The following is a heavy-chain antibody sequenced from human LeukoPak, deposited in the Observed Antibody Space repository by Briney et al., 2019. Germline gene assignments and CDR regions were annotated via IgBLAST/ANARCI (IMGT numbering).Heavy chain of an antibody. CDR3: ASTQEEWVTAFDY. CDR2: ISSSGSTI. J-gene: IGHJ4*02. CDR1: GFTFSDYY. Sequence: PGGSLRLSCAASGFTFSDYYMSWIRQAPGKGLEWVSYISSSGSTIYYADSVKGRFTISRDNAKNSLYLQMNSLRAEDTAVYYCASTQEEWVTAFDYWGQGTLATVSS. D-gene: IGHD2-8*01. V-gene: IGHV3-11*01.